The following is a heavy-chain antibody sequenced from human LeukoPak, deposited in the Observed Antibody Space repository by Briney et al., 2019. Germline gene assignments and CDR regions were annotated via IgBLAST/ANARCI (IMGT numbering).Heavy chain of an antibody. Sequence: SETLSLTCTVSGHSISSGYYWGWIRQPPGKGLEWIGTIYHSGTTYYNPSLKSRVTISVDTSKNQFSLKLTSVTAADTAVYYCARDRAYGSGSYYDYWGQGTLVTVSS. D-gene: IGHD3-10*01. CDR1: GHSISSGYY. CDR3: ARDRAYGSGSYYDY. V-gene: IGHV4-38-2*02. CDR2: IYHSGTT. J-gene: IGHJ4*02.